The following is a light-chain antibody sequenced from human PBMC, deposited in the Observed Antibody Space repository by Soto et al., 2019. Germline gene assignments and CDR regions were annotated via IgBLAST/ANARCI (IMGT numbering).Light chain of an antibody. CDR3: QHTYSPPNN. Sequence: DIQMTQSPSSLSASVGDRVTITCRASQSISSYLNWYQQKPGKAPKLLIYAASSLQSGVPSRFSGSGSGTDFTLTISSLQPEDFETYYCQHTYSPPNNFGQGTRLEIK. V-gene: IGKV1-39*01. CDR1: QSISSY. J-gene: IGKJ5*01. CDR2: AAS.